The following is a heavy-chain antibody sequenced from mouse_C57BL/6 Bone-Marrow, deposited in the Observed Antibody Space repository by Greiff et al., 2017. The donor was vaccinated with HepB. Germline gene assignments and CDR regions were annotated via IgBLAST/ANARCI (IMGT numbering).Heavy chain of an antibody. Sequence: QVQLQQSGSELRSPGSSVKLSCKDFDSEVFPIAYMCWVRQKPGHGFEWIGGILPSIGRTIYGEKFEDKATLDADTLSNTAYLELNSQTSEDSAIYYCAWGATVVAPYAMDYWGQGTSVTVSS. CDR1: DSEVFPIAY. CDR3: AWGATVVAPYAMDY. J-gene: IGHJ4*01. D-gene: IGHD1-1*01. V-gene: IGHV15-2*01. CDR2: ILPSIGRT.